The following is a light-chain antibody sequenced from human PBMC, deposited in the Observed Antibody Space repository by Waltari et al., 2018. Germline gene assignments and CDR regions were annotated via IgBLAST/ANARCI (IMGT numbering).Light chain of an antibody. J-gene: IGLJ3*02. CDR1: SSNIGSNY. CDR3: AAWDDSLSGLV. CDR2: MNN. V-gene: IGLV1-47*01. Sequence: QSVLTQPPSASGTPGQKVTISCNGSSSNIGSNYVYWYQQLPGTAPKLLIFMNNQRPSGVPDRFSDSKSGTSASLAINGLRSEDEADYYCAAWDDSLSGLVLGGGTKVTVL.